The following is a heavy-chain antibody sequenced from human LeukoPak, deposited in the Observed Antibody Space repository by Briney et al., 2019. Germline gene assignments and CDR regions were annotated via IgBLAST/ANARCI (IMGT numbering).Heavy chain of an antibody. CDR3: ATDNPKVRGCGASGFDI. J-gene: IGHJ3*02. D-gene: IGHD1-14*01. V-gene: IGHV4-4*07. Sequence: SETLSLTCTVSGGSISSYYWSWIRQPAGKGLEWIGRIYTSGSTNYNPSLKSRVTVSVDTSKSQFSLKLSSVTAADTAVYYCATDNPKVRGCGASGFDIWAQGQGSPSLQ. CDR2: IYTSGST. CDR1: GGSISSYY.